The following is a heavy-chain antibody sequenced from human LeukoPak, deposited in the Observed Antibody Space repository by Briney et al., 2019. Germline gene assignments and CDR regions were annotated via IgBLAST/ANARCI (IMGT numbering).Heavy chain of an antibody. D-gene: IGHD2-2*01. CDR3: ARQTRYCSSTSCYIGGEFDY. CDR2: IYYSGST. Sequence: SEALSLTCTVSGGSISSYYWSWIRQPPGKGLEWIGYIYYSGSTNYNPSFKSRVTISVDTSKNQFSLKLSSVTAADTAVYYCARQTRYCSSTSCYIGGEFDYWGQGTLVTVSS. V-gene: IGHV4-59*08. CDR1: GGSISSYY. J-gene: IGHJ4*02.